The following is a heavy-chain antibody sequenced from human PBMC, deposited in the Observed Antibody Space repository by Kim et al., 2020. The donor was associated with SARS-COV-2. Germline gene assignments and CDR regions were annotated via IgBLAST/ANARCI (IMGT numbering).Heavy chain of an antibody. CDR3: ARAPKLKHSSGWFSY. J-gene: IGHJ4*02. V-gene: IGHV4-34*01. Sequence: SETLSLTCAVYGGSFSGYYWSWIRQPPGKGLEWIGEINHSGSTNYNPSLKSRVTISVNTSKNQFSLKLSSVTAADTAVYYCARAPKLKHSSGWFSYWGQGNLVTVSS. CDR1: GGSFSGYY. CDR2: INHSGST. D-gene: IGHD6-19*01.